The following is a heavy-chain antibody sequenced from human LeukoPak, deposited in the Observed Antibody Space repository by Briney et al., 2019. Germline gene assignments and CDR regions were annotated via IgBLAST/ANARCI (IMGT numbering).Heavy chain of an antibody. CDR2: ISGSGGST. Sequence: GGSLRLSCAASGFIFSSYAMSCVRQAPGKGLEGVSAISGSGGSTYYADSVKGRFTISRDDSKNTLSLQMTSLRAEDTAIYYCAKDGDYYDSGGYSSFFDYWGQGTLVTVSS. D-gene: IGHD3-22*01. J-gene: IGHJ4*02. V-gene: IGHV3-23*01. CDR1: GFIFSSYA. CDR3: AKDGDYYDSGGYSSFFDY.